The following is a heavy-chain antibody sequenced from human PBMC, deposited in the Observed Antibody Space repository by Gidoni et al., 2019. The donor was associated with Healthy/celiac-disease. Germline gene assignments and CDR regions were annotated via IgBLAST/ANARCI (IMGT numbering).Heavy chain of an antibody. CDR3: ARARFWSGPLGDYYYYGMDV. J-gene: IGHJ6*02. CDR2: IIPIFGTA. Sequence: QVQLVQSGAEVKKPGSSVKVSCTSSGGPFSRYAISWVRQAPGQGLEWMGGIIPIFGTANYAQKFQGRGTMTADESTSTAYMELSSLRSEDTAVYYCARARFWSGPLGDYYYYGMDVWGQGTTVTVSS. CDR1: GGPFSRYA. V-gene: IGHV1-69*01. D-gene: IGHD3-3*01.